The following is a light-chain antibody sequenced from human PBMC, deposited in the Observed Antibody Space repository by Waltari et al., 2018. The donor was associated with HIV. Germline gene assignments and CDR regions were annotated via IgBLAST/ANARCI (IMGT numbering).Light chain of an antibody. J-gene: IGKJ1*01. CDR2: FGS. CDR3: MQTLQTPRT. V-gene: IGKV2-28*01. CDR1: QSLLHRDGKNY. Sequence: DSVLTQSPLTLPVTPGEPASISCRSRQSLLHRDGKNYLDWYLQKPGESPQLLIYFGSNRASGGPDRFSGSGSGTDFALKISRVEAEDVGVYYCMQTLQTPRTFGPGAKVEI.